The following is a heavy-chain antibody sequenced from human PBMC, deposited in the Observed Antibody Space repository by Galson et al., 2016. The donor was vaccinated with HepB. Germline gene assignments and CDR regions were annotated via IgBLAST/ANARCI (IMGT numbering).Heavy chain of an antibody. D-gene: IGHD1-14*01. CDR3: ARLEYPEGGHLISYC. J-gene: IGHJ4*02. CDR1: GYRFTNYW. Sequence: QSGAEVKKPGESLKISCKGSGYRFTNYWIGWVRQMPGKGLEWMGIIYPGDSDSRYSPSFEGKVTISADKSFSTAYLQWSSLKASDTAIYYCARLEYPEGGHLISYCWGQGTLVTVSS. CDR2: IYPGDSDS. V-gene: IGHV5-51*01.